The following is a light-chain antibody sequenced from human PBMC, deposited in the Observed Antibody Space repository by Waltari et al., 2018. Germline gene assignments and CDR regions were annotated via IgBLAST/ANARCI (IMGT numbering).Light chain of an antibody. J-gene: IGLJ1*01. CDR3: QAWDSNTGV. CDR2: QDK. Sequence: SYELTQPPSVSVSPGQTASITCSGDNLEYKYACWYQQKPGQSPALVIYQDKKRPSGIPERFSGSNSGNTATLTISGTQAMDEADYYCQAWDSNTGVFGTGTKVTVL. V-gene: IGLV3-1*01. CDR1: NLEYKY.